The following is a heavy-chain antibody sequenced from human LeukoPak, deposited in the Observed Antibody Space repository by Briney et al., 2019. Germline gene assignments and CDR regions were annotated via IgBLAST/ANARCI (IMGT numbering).Heavy chain of an antibody. J-gene: IGHJ4*02. CDR2: IYYSGST. V-gene: IGHV4-39*07. CDR3: ARSYYYGSGSYYTGLLR. Sequence: SETLSLTCTVSGGSISSSSYYWGWIRQPPGKGLEWIGGIYYSGSTYYNPSLKSRVTISVDTSKNQFSLELSSVTAADTAVYYCARSYYYGSGSYYTGLLRWGQGTLVTVSS. CDR1: GGSISSSSYY. D-gene: IGHD3-10*01.